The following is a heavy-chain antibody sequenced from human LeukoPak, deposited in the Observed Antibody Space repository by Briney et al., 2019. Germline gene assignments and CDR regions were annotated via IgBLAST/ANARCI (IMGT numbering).Heavy chain of an antibody. CDR1: GYSFTSYW. J-gene: IGHJ6*03. V-gene: IGHV5-51*01. CDR2: IDPGDSDT. CDR3: ARRAAAGTYYYYSMDV. D-gene: IGHD6-13*01. Sequence: GEALKISCKGSGYSFTSYWIGWVRQMPGKGLEWMGIIDPGDSDTRYSPSFQGQVPISADKSISTAYLQWSSLKASDTAMYYCARRAAAGTYYYYSMDVWGKGTTVTVSS.